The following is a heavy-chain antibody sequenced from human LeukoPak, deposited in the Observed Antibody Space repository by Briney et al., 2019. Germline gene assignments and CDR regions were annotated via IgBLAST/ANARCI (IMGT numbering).Heavy chain of an antibody. CDR2: IYYSGST. CDR3: ARVYAPYSSNHFDY. Sequence: PSETLSLTCTVSGGSISSYYWSWIRQPPGKGLEWIAYIYYSGSTNYNPSLKSRVTISVDTSKNQFSLKLSSVTAADTAVYYCARVYAPYSSNHFDYWGQGTLVTVSS. V-gene: IGHV4-59*01. J-gene: IGHJ4*02. D-gene: IGHD6-13*01. CDR1: GGSISSYY.